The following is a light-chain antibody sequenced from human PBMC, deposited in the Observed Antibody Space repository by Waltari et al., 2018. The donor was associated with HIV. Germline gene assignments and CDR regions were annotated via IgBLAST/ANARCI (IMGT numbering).Light chain of an antibody. V-gene: IGLV1-51*02. CDR3: STWDSSLSGVV. CDR1: RNHIGTYD. J-gene: IGLJ2*01. Sequence: SPLTHDASVSGTVGQKVTLSCIGPRNHIGTYDVAWYQQISPGPPKTVIFGNSLPSGIPDRFSGSKSGTTASLTISGLQPDDEGDYYCSTWDSSLSGVVFGGGTKLTVL. CDR2: GN.